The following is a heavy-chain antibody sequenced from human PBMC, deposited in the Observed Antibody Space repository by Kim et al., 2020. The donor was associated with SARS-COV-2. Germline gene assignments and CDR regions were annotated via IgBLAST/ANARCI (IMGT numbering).Heavy chain of an antibody. J-gene: IGHJ4*02. CDR1: GGSFRGYF. CDR2: INHSGGS. D-gene: IGHD3-10*01. Sequence: SETLSLTCAVYGGSFRGYFWTWIRQPPGKGLEWIGEINHSGGSSHNASLESRVTISIDTSKSQVSLRLTAMTAADTAVYYCARVPLTRYGSGSYNSRFDFWGQGILVSVSS. CDR3: ARVPLTRYGSGSYNSRFDF. V-gene: IGHV4-34*01.